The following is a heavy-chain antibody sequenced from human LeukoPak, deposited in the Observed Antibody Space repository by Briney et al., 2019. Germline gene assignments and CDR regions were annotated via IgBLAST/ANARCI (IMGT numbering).Heavy chain of an antibody. CDR2: ISYDGSNK. D-gene: IGHD2-2*01. V-gene: IGHV3-30-3*01. J-gene: IGHJ3*02. CDR3: ARPVIYQLLWGADI. CDR1: GFTFSSYA. Sequence: GRSLRLSCAASGFTFSSYAMHWVRQAPGKGLEWVAVISYDGSNKYYADSVKGRFTISRDNSKNTLYLQMNSLRAEDTAAYYCARPVIYQLLWGADIWGQGTMVTVSS.